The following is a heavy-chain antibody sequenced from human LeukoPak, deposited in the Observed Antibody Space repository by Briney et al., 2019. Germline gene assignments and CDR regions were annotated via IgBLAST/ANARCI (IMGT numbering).Heavy chain of an antibody. Sequence: SQTLSLTCTVSGGSISSGDYYWSWIRQPPGKGLEWIGYIYYSGSTYYNPSLKSRVTISVDTSKNQFSLELSSVTAADTAVYYCAREFLGYYYGSGSFWFDPWGQGTLVSVSS. J-gene: IGHJ5*02. CDR2: IYYSGST. CDR3: AREFLGYYYGSGSFWFDP. D-gene: IGHD3-10*01. V-gene: IGHV4-30-4*01. CDR1: GGSISSGDYY.